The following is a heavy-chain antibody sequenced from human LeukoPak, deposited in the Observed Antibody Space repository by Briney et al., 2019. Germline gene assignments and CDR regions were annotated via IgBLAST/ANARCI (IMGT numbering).Heavy chain of an antibody. CDR1: GYSFNSYW. Sequence: GESLKISCKGSGYSFNSYWIGWVRQMPGKALEWMGIIYRGDSDTRYSPSFQGQVTISADKSISTAYLQWSSLKASDTAMYYCARPLRNDYGDPDGLFDPWGQGTLVTVSS. V-gene: IGHV5-51*01. D-gene: IGHD4-17*01. CDR2: IYRGDSDT. CDR3: ARPLRNDYGDPDGLFDP. J-gene: IGHJ5*02.